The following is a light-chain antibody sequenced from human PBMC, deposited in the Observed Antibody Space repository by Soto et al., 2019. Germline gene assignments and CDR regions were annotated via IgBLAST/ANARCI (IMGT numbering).Light chain of an antibody. J-gene: IGKJ2*01. Sequence: AIRMTQSPSSLSASTGDRVTITCRASQGISSYLAWYQQKPGQAPKLLIYAASTWQSGVPSRFSGSGSGTDFTLTISCLQSEDFAAYYCQQYYSYPHTFGQGTKLEIK. CDR3: QQYYSYPHT. CDR1: QGISSY. V-gene: IGKV1-8*01. CDR2: AAS.